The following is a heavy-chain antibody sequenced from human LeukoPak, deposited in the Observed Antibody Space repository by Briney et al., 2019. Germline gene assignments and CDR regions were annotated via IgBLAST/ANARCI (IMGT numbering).Heavy chain of an antibody. Sequence: ASVKVSCKASGYTFTSYYMHWVRQAPGQGLEWMGIINPSGGSTSYAQKFQGRVTMTRDTSTSTAYMELRSLRSDDTAVYYCARDYRYYYDSSGYYSSHGMDVWGQGTTVTVSS. V-gene: IGHV1-46*01. CDR2: INPSGGST. J-gene: IGHJ6*02. CDR3: ARDYRYYYDSSGYYSSHGMDV. CDR1: GYTFTSYY. D-gene: IGHD3-22*01.